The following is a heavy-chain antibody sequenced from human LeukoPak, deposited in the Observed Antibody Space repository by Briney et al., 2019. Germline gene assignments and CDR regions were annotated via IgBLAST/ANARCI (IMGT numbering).Heavy chain of an antibody. Sequence: GSLRLSCAASGFTVSSNYMSWVRQAPGKGLAWVSVIYSGGSTYYADSVKGRFTISRHNSKNTLYLQMTSLRAEVTAVYYCARDRAYYYDSSGYPNSISYYYGMDVWGQGTTVTVSS. CDR3: ARDRAYYYDSSGYPNSISYYYGMDV. CDR2: IYSGGST. V-gene: IGHV3-53*04. D-gene: IGHD3-22*01. CDR1: GFTVSSNY. J-gene: IGHJ6*02.